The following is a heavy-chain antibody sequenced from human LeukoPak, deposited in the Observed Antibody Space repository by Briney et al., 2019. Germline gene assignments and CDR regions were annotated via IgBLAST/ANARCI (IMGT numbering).Heavy chain of an antibody. CDR1: GGSISSGSYY. V-gene: IGHV4-39*07. J-gene: IGHJ4*02. Sequence: SQTLSLTCTVSGGSISSGSYYWGWIRQPPGKGLEWIGSIYYSGSTYYNPSLKSRVTISVDTSKNQFSLKLSSVTAADTAVYYCARDGAYYYGSGSSTFDYWGQGTLVTVSS. CDR2: IYYSGST. D-gene: IGHD3-10*01. CDR3: ARDGAYYYGSGSSTFDY.